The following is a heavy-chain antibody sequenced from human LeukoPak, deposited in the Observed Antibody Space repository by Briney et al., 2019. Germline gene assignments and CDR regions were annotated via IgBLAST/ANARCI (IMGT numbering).Heavy chain of an antibody. CDR1: GYTFTSYY. D-gene: IGHD1-26*01. V-gene: IGHV1-46*01. CDR3: AREWVGAVRYWDY. CDR2: INPSADST. Sequence: ASVKVSFKASGYTFTSYYMHWVRQAPGQGLEWMGIINPSADSTTYAQKFQARVTFTRDTSTSTVYMELSSLRSEDTAVYYCAREWVGAVRYWDYWGQGTLVAVSS. J-gene: IGHJ4*02.